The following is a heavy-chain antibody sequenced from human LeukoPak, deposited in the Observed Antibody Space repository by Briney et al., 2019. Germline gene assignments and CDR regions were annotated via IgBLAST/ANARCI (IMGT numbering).Heavy chain of an antibody. D-gene: IGHD1-20*01. Sequence: GGSLRLSCAASGFTVSSNYMSWVRQAPGKGLEWVSVIYSGGSTYYADSVKGRFTISRDNSKNTLYLQMDSLRAEDTAVYYCARAITGTTLGNAFDIWGQGTMVTVSS. CDR2: IYSGGST. J-gene: IGHJ3*02. CDR1: GFTVSSNY. V-gene: IGHV3-53*01. CDR3: ARAITGTTLGNAFDI.